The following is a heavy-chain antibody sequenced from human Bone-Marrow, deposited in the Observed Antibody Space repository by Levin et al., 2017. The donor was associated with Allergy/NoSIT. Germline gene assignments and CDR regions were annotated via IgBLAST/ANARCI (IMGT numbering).Heavy chain of an antibody. D-gene: IGHD4-23*01. CDR2: IYYSGST. V-gene: IGHV4-59*01. CDR1: GGSISSYY. CDR3: ARDLRAVVTKYWYFDL. J-gene: IGHJ2*01. Sequence: SQTLSLTCTVSGGSISSYYWSWIRQPPGKGLEWIGYIYYSGSTNYNPSLKSRVTISVDTSKNQFSLKLSSVTAADTAVYYCARDLRAVVTKYWYFDLWGRGTLVTVSS.